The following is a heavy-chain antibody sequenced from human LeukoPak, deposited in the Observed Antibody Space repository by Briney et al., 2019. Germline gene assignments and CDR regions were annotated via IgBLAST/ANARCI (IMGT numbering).Heavy chain of an antibody. J-gene: IGHJ4*02. V-gene: IGHV1-69*01. Sequence: GSSVKVSRKASGGTFSSYAISWVRQAPGQGLEWMGGIIPIFGTANYAQKFQGRVTITADESTSTAYMELSSLRSEDTAVYYCARGGGYCSSTSCYAFDYWGQGTLVTVSS. CDR2: IIPIFGTA. D-gene: IGHD2-2*01. CDR3: ARGGGYCSSTSCYAFDY. CDR1: GGTFSSYA.